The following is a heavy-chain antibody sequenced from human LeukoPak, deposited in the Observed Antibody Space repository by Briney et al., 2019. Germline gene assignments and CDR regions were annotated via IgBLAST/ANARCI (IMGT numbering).Heavy chain of an antibody. CDR2: INHSGST. CDR1: GGSISSSGYY. CDR3: ARGIVVAMGNWFDP. Sequence: SETLSLTCTVSGGSISSSGYYWSWIRQPPGKGLEWIGEINHSGSTNYNPSSKSRVTISVATSKNQFSLKLRSVTAAATAVYYCARGIVVAMGNWFDPWGQGTLVTVSS. V-gene: IGHV4-39*07. J-gene: IGHJ5*02. D-gene: IGHD3-22*01.